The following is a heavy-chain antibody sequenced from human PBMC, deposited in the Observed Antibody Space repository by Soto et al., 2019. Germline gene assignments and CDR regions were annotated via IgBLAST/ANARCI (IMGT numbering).Heavy chain of an antibody. J-gene: IGHJ4*02. CDR1: GGTFSSYA. Sequence: SVKVSCKASGGTFSSYAISWVRQAPGQGLEWMGGIIPIFGTANYAQKFQGRVTITADESTSTAYMELSSLRSEDTAVYYCARERGAAAGTGYFDYWGQGTLVTVSS. D-gene: IGHD6-13*01. CDR2: IIPIFGTA. V-gene: IGHV1-69*13. CDR3: ARERGAAAGTGYFDY.